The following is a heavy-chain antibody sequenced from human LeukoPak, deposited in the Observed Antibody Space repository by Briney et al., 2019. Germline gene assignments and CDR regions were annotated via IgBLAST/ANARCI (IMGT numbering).Heavy chain of an antibody. J-gene: IGHJ4*02. CDR2: IYSGGST. D-gene: IGHD1-26*01. Sequence: GGSLRLSCAASGFTVSSNYMSWVRQAPGKGLEWVSVIYSGGSTYYADSVKGRFTISRDNSKNTLYLQMNSLRAEDTAVYYCAKVGGSYYVGYFDYWGQGTLVTVSS. V-gene: IGHV3-53*01. CDR1: GFTVSSNY. CDR3: AKVGGSYYVGYFDY.